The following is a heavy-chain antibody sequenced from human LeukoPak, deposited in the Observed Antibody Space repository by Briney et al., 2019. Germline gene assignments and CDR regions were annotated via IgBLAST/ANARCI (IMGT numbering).Heavy chain of an antibody. J-gene: IGHJ4*02. Sequence: GGSLRLSCAASGFTFSNYWIHWVLQAPGKGLLWVSRINSDGSRTSYADSVKGRFTTSRDNAKNTVYLQMNSLRAEDTAVYYCARSTYTSTSSAYWGQGTLVTVSS. CDR1: GFTFSNYW. CDR3: ARSTYTSTSSAY. CDR2: INSDGSRT. D-gene: IGHD6-6*01. V-gene: IGHV3-74*01.